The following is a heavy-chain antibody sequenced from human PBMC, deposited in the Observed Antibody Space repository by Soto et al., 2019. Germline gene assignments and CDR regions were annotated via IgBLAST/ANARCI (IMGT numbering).Heavy chain of an antibody. Sequence: EYQKLSYGSYGDRFTTYCIAWVLQMPGKGLEWMGSIHPGESDTRYSPSFQGQVTISADRSITTAYLQWSSLKASDTAMYYCARHEATYYNFYGMDVWVQGTTVTVSS. CDR1: GDRFTTYC. J-gene: IGHJ6*02. CDR3: ARHEATYYNFYGMDV. V-gene: IGHV5-51*01. CDR2: IHPGESDT.